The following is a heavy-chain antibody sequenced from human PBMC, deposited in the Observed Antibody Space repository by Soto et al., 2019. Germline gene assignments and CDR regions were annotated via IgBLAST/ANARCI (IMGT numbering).Heavy chain of an antibody. J-gene: IGHJ4*02. D-gene: IGHD6-19*01. CDR1: GLTCSSYW. V-gene: IGHV3-7*05. CDR2: IKQDGSEK. Sequence: GGSLRHSWAASGLTCSSYWMSWVRQAPGKGLEWVANIKQDGSEKYYVDSVKGRFTISRDNAKNSLYLQMNSLRAEDTAVYYCASGYSSGWSSYWGQGTLVTVSS. CDR3: ASGYSSGWSSY.